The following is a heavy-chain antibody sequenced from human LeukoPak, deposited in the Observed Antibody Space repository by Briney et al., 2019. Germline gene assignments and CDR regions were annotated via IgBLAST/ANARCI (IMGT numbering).Heavy chain of an antibody. CDR1: GVTFSSYA. CDR2: ISGRGGNT. V-gene: IGHV3-23*01. J-gene: IGHJ4*02. Sequence: PGGSLRLSCAASGVTFSSYAMSWVRPAPGKGLEWVSAISGRGGNTYYADSVRGRFTISRDTYKNTLYVQMNSLRAEDTAVYYCAKTYDSSGFPAYFGHWGQGTLVTVSS. D-gene: IGHD3-22*01. CDR3: AKTYDSSGFPAYFGH.